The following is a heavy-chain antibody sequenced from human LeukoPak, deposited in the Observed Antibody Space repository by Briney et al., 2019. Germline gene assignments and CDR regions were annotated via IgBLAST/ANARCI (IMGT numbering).Heavy chain of an antibody. Sequence: SQTLSLTCTVSGGSMSSCSYYWSWMRPPPGKGLEWFGCIYTSGSNNYNPSLERRVNISIDTSKHQFALNLNSVTAADTAVYYGARDEFGYDYGSGCPPLYYMDVWGKGTTVTVSS. CDR3: ARDEFGYDYGSGCPPLYYMDV. V-gene: IGHV4-61*02. J-gene: IGHJ6*03. CDR1: GGSMSSCSYY. CDR2: IYTSGSN. D-gene: IGHD3-3*01.